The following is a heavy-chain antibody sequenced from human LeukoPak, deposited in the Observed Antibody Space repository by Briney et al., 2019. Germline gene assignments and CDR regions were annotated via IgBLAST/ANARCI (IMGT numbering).Heavy chain of an antibody. V-gene: IGHV5-51*01. Sequence: GASLQISCQGSGSSFTSYWIGWVRQLPGKGLEWMGIIYPGDSDTRYSPSFQGQVTISAAQSISTAYLQWSSLKASDPAMYYCARSLGYCSGGSCYLGYWGQGTLVTVSS. J-gene: IGHJ4*02. D-gene: IGHD2-15*01. CDR1: GSSFTSYW. CDR2: IYPGDSDT. CDR3: ARSLGYCSGGSCYLGY.